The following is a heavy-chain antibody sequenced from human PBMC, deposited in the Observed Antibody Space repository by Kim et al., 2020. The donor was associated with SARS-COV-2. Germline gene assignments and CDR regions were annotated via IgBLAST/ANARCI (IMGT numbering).Heavy chain of an antibody. D-gene: IGHD2-2*01. J-gene: IGHJ4*02. CDR1: RFTFSSYW. V-gene: IGHV3-7*01. Sequence: GGSLRLSCAASRFTFSSYWMTWVRQAPGKGLEWVANINEDGSQKYYVDSVKGRFTISRDNARNSLYLQMNSLRVEDTAVYYCAGTGVSMFDHWGQGTLVTISS. CDR3: AGTGVSMFDH. CDR2: INEDGSQK.